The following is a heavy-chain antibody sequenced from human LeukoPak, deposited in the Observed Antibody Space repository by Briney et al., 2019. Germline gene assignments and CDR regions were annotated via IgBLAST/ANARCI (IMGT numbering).Heavy chain of an antibody. CDR3: ARDLRSGSVRLDY. J-gene: IGHJ4*02. CDR1: GYTFTTYY. CDR2: INPTSGST. D-gene: IGHD3-10*01. V-gene: IGHV1-46*01. Sequence: ASVKVSCKASGYTFTTYYIHWVRQAPGQGLEWMGIINPTSGSTNYAQKFQGRVTMTRDTSTSTVYMELSGLTSEDTGVYYCARDLRSGSVRLDYWGQGTLVTVSS.